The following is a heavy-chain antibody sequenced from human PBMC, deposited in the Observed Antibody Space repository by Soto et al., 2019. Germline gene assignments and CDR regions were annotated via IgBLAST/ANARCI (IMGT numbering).Heavy chain of an antibody. J-gene: IGHJ4*02. Sequence: PGGSLRLSCASSGLIFSSYAMILVRQAPGKGLEWVSAISGSGGSTYYADSVKGRFTISRDNSKNTLCLQMNSLRAEDTAVYYCAKSIGRAVPGVFDYWGQGTLVTVSS. CDR2: ISGSGGST. V-gene: IGHV3-23*01. D-gene: IGHD6-19*01. CDR3: AKSIGRAVPGVFDY. CDR1: GLIFSSYA.